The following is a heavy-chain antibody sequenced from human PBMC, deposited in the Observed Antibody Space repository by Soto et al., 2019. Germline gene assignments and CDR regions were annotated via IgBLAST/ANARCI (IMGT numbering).Heavy chain of an antibody. CDR2: ISGSGGST. CDR3: AKDLPIGGVTSSGNWFDP. J-gene: IGHJ5*02. D-gene: IGHD4-17*01. V-gene: IGHV3-23*01. Sequence: PGESLKISCAASGFTFSSYAMSWVRQAPGKGLEWVSAISGSGGSTYYADSVKGRFTISRDNSKNTLYLQMNSLRAEDTAVYYCAKDLPIGGVTSSGNWFDPWGQGTLVTVSS. CDR1: GFTFSSYA.